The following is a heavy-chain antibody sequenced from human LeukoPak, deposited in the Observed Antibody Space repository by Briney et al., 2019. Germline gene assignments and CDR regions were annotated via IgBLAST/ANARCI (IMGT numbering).Heavy chain of an antibody. Sequence: GGSLRLSCAASGFTFRNYVIHWVRQAPGKGLEWVAVTSSDLNVKLYADSVKGRFTISRDNSKNTLYLQMNSLRAEDTAVYYCANVYGSGSSVYGMDVWGQGTTVTVSS. V-gene: IGHV3-30-3*01. D-gene: IGHD3-10*01. CDR1: GFTFRNYV. CDR2: TSSDLNVK. J-gene: IGHJ6*02. CDR3: ANVYGSGSSVYGMDV.